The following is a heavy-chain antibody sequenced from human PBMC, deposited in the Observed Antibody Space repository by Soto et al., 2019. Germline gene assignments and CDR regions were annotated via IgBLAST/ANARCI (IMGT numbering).Heavy chain of an antibody. CDR1: GYTFTSYG. CDR2: ISAYNGNT. V-gene: IGHV1-18*01. Sequence: ASVKVSCKASGYTFTSYGISWVRQAPLQGLEWMGWISAYNGNTNYAQKLQGRVTMTTDTSKSTAYMELRSLRSDDTAVYYCAREVAYYYYYGMDVWGQGTTVTVSS. CDR3: AREVAYYYYYGMDV. J-gene: IGHJ6*02.